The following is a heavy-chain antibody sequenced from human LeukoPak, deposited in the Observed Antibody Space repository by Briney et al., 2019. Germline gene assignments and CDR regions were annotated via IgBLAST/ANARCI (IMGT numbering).Heavy chain of an antibody. CDR3: ARGIAAAAQNAFDI. J-gene: IGHJ3*02. V-gene: IGHV4-39*07. Sequence: SETLSLTCTVSGGSISSSSYYWGWIRQPPGKGLEWIGSIYYSGSTYYNPSLKSRVTISVDTSKNQFSLKLSSVTAADTAVYYCARGIAAAAQNAFDIWGQGTMVTVSS. D-gene: IGHD6-13*01. CDR1: GGSISSSSYY. CDR2: IYYSGST.